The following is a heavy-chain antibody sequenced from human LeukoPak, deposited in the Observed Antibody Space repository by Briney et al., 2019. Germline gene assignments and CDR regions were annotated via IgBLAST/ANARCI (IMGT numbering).Heavy chain of an antibody. CDR3: ARGRGESSGPFQY. CDR1: GGSFSGYY. J-gene: IGHJ4*02. Sequence: KASETLSLTCAVYGGSFSGYYWSWIRQPPGKGLEWIGEINHSGSTNYNPSLKSRVTISVDTSKNQFSLKLSSVTAADTAVYYCARGRGESSGPFQYWGQGTLVTVSS. V-gene: IGHV4-34*01. D-gene: IGHD6-19*01. CDR2: INHSGST.